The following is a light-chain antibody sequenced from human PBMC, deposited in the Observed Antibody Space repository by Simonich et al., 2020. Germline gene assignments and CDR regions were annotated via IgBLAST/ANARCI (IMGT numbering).Light chain of an antibody. CDR2: STN. J-gene: IGLJ3*02. CDR3: VLYMGSGIGV. CDR1: SGSVSTSYY. Sequence: QTVVTQEPSFSVSPGGTVTLTCGLSSGSVSTSYYPSWYQQTPGQSPRTLIYSTNTRSSGGPDRFSGSILGNKAALTSTGAQADDESDYYCVLYMGSGIGVFGGGTKLTVL. V-gene: IGLV8-61*01.